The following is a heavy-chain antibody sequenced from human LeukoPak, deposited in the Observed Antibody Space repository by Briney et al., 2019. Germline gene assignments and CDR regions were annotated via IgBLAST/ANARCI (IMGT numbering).Heavy chain of an antibody. CDR1: RYTLTSNN. V-gene: IGHV1-18*01. CDR3: AREYGHCYGDNCFSFFDL. CDR2: INTKNGDT. Sequence: GASLKVPCEASRYTLTSNNISSVRDAPGQGLERMGCINTKNGDTNSAHKLQGRVTITTDTSNNTGYMELRSLRSDDTAVYCCAREYGHCYGDNCFSFFDLWGQGFLVNVSS. J-gene: IGHJ4*02. D-gene: IGHD2-21*01.